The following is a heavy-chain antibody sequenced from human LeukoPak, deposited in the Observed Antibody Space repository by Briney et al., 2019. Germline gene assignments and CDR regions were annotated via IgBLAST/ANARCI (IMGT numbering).Heavy chain of an antibody. CDR3: AKTFHDYVWGSLDAFHI. D-gene: IGHD3-16*01. V-gene: IGHV3-74*01. Sequence: PGGSLRLSCVASGFSFSNSWMHWVRQAPGGGLVWVSRIDRDGGSATYTDSVKGRFAISRDNAKNTLYLQMNSLRAEDTAVYYCAKTFHDYVWGSLDAFHIWGQGTMVSVSS. J-gene: IGHJ3*02. CDR1: GFSFSNSW. CDR2: IDRDGGSA.